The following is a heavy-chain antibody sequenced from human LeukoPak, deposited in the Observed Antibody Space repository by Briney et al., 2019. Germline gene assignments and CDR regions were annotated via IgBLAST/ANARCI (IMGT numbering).Heavy chain of an antibody. D-gene: IGHD4-23*01. CDR3: ARGIRWGSDY. CDR2: ITSNGGTT. Sequence: GGSLRLSCAASGFTFSRYGMVWVRQAPGKGLEYVSGITSNGGTTYYGNAVKGRFTISRDNSKDTLYLQMGSLRTEDMAVYYCARGIRWGSDYWGQGTLVTVAS. J-gene: IGHJ4*02. V-gene: IGHV3-64*01. CDR1: GFTFSRYG.